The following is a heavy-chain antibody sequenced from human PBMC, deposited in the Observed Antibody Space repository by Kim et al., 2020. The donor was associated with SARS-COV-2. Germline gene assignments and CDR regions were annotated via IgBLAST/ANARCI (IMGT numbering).Heavy chain of an antibody. CDR2: INTNTGNP. CDR3: ARVAAADQQWLVHEFDY. D-gene: IGHD6-19*01. V-gene: IGHV7-4-1*02. J-gene: IGHJ4*02. CDR1: GYTFTSYA. Sequence: ASVKVSCKASGYTFTSYAMNWVRQAPGQGLEWMGWINTNTGNPTYAQGFTGRFVFSLDTSVSTAYLQISSLKAEDTAVYYCARVAAADQQWLVHEFDYWGQGTLVTVSS.